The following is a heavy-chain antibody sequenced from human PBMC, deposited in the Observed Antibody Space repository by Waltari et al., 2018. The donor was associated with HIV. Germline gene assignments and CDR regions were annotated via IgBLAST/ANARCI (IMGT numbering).Heavy chain of an antibody. CDR3: ARDWSAYDEPDYYYAMDV. CDR1: GFTFRTST. Sequence: EGQLVASGGGVCEPGGSRTPARAAAGFTFRTSTNTRARQAPGKWLEWISSISSSTTYKTYAESVKVRFTISRDNAKKSLYLQMNSLRAEDTAVYYCARDWSAYDEPDYYYAMDVWCQGTTVTVSS. V-gene: IGHV3-21*02. CDR2: ISSSTTYK. D-gene: IGHD3-3*01. J-gene: IGHJ6*02.